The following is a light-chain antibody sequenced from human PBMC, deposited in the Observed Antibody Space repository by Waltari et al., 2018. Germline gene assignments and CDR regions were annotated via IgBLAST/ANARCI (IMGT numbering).Light chain of an antibody. CDR2: EVS. CDR3: SSYAGNNFYV. CDR1: SSDVGYYNY. V-gene: IGLV2-8*01. J-gene: IGLJ1*01. Sequence: QSALTQPPSASGSPGQSVTISCTGTSSDVGYYNYVSWYQQHPGKAPKLMIFEVSKRCSGVPDRFSGSKPANTASLTVSGLQAEDEADYYCSSYAGNNFYVFGTGTTVTVL.